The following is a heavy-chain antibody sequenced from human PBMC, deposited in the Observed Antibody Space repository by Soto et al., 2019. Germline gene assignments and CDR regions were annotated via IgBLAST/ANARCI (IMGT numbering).Heavy chain of an antibody. D-gene: IGHD2-15*01. CDR2: IYYSGST. V-gene: IGHV4-59*01. Sequence: PSETLSLTCTVSGGSISNYYCSWIRQPPGKGLEWIGYIYYSGSTNYNPSLKSRATISVDTSKNQFSLKLSSVTAADTAVYYCARAGAATLSDYWGQGTLVTVSS. CDR3: ARAGAATLSDY. J-gene: IGHJ4*02. CDR1: GGSISNYY.